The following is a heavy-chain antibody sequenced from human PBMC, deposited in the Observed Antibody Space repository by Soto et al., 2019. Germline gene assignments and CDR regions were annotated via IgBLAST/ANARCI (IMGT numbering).Heavy chain of an antibody. CDR2: MNPNSGNT. Sequence: XSVKVSCKGSGYTFTSYDINWVRQATGQGLEWMGWMNPNSGNTGYAQKFQGRVTMTRNTSISTAYMELSSLRSEDTAVYYCARGTSGYVTYYYYGMDVWGQGTTVTVSS. CDR3: ARGTSGYVTYYYYGMDV. CDR1: GYTFTSYD. D-gene: IGHD5-12*01. V-gene: IGHV1-8*01. J-gene: IGHJ6*02.